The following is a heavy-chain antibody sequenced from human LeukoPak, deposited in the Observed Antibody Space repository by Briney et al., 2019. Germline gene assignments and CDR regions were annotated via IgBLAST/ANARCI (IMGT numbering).Heavy chain of an antibody. J-gene: IGHJ3*02. D-gene: IGHD3-3*01. CDR2: IRYDGSNK. Sequence: GGSLRLSCAASGFTFSSYGMQWVRQAPGKGLEWVAFIRYDGSNKYYADSVKGRFTISRDNSKNTLYLQMNSLRAEDTAVYYCAKGLYYDFWSGYSIGAFDIWGQGTMVTVSS. V-gene: IGHV3-30*02. CDR3: AKGLYYDFWSGYSIGAFDI. CDR1: GFTFSSYG.